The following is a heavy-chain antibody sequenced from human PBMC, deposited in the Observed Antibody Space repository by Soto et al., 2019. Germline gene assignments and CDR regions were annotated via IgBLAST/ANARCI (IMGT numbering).Heavy chain of an antibody. CDR2: ISAYNGNT. CDR1: GYTFTSYG. CDR3: ARDVLITMVRGVIITPDVGRRDY. D-gene: IGHD3-10*01. J-gene: IGHJ4*02. V-gene: IGHV1-18*04. Sequence: ASVKVSCKASGYTFTSYGISWVRQAPGQGLEWMGWISAYNGNTNYAQKLQGRVTMTTDTSTSTAYMELRSLRSDDTAVYYCARDVLITMVRGVIITPDVGRRDYWGQGTLVTVSS.